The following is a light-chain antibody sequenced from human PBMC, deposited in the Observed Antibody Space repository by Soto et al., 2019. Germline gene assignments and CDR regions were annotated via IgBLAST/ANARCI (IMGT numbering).Light chain of an antibody. J-gene: IGLJ2*01. CDR1: SSDAGAYNY. CDR2: EVS. Sequence: QSALTQPASVSGSPGQSITISCTVTSSDAGAYNYVSWYQQYPGKAPKLMIYEVSNRPSGVSNRFSGSKSGNTASLTISGLQAEDEADYYCSSYASDSAIFGGGTKLTVL. CDR3: SSYASDSAI. V-gene: IGLV2-14*01.